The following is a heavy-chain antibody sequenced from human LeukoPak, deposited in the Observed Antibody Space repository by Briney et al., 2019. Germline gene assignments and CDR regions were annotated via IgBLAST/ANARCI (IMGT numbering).Heavy chain of an antibody. J-gene: IGHJ5*02. CDR2: ISAYNGNT. CDR3: ARVGCSSTSCYFGPAREGLGWFDP. CDR1: GHTFTSYG. V-gene: IGHV1-18*01. Sequence: GASVKVSCKASGHTFTSYGISWVRQAPGQGLEWMGWISAYNGNTNYAQKLQGRVTMTTDTSTSTAYMELRSLRSDDTAVYYCARVGCSSTSCYFGPAREGLGWFDPWGQGTLVTVSS. D-gene: IGHD2-2*01.